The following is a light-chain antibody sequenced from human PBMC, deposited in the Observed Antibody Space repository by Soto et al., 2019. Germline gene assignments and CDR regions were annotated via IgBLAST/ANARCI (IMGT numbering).Light chain of an antibody. CDR2: DVS. V-gene: IGLV2-14*01. J-gene: IGLJ1*01. Sequence: QSVLTQPASVSGSPGQSITISCTGTSSEVGGYNYVSWYQQHPGKAPKLMIYDVSNRPSGVSNRFSGSKSGNTASLTISGLQAEDEADYYCRSYTSSSTDYVFGTGTKVTVL. CDR1: SSEVGGYNY. CDR3: RSYTSSSTDYV.